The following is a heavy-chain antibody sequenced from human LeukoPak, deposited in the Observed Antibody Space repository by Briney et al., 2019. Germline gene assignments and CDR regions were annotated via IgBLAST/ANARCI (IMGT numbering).Heavy chain of an antibody. Sequence: ASVKVSCKTSGYTFTNYYVHWVRQAPGQGLEWMGYIAPDSGGADYDQKFQGRVTMTRDKSISTVYMELSSLRSDDTAVYYCSTEDKYCSGANCGKYWGQGTLVTVSS. CDR2: IAPDSGGA. J-gene: IGHJ4*02. D-gene: IGHD2-15*01. CDR3: STEDKYCSGANCGKY. V-gene: IGHV1-2*02. CDR1: GYTFTNYY.